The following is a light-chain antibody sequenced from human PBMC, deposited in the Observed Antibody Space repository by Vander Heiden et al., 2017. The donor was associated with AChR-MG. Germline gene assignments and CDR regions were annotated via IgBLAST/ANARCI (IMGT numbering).Light chain of an antibody. CDR3: QSYDSSLSGVV. CDR2: GNS. Sequence: SVLTQPPSVSGAPGPRVTISCTGGSSNIGAGYDVHWYQQLPGTAPKLLIYGNSNRPSGVPDRFSGSKSGTSASLAITGLQAEDEANYYCQSYDSSLSGVVFGGGTKLTVL. J-gene: IGLJ2*01. V-gene: IGLV1-40*01. CDR1: SSNIGAGYD.